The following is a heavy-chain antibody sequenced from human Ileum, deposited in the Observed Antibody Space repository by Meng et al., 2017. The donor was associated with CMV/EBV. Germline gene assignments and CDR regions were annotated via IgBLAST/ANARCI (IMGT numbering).Heavy chain of an antibody. CDR2: ISAYNGNT. Sequence: YGISWVRQAPGQGLEWMGWISAYNGNTNYAQKLQGRVTMTTDTSTSTAYMELRSLRSDDTAVYYCARDQPHYDFWSGYPIDYYFDYWGQGTLVTVSS. J-gene: IGHJ4*02. CDR1: YG. CDR3: ARDQPHYDFWSGYPIDYYFDY. D-gene: IGHD3-3*01. V-gene: IGHV1-18*01.